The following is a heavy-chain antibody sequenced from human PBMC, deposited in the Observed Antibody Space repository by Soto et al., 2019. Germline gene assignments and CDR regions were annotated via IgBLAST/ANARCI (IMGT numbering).Heavy chain of an antibody. J-gene: IGHJ6*02. D-gene: IGHD5-18*01. V-gene: IGHV5-51*01. CDR1: GYNFATYW. CDR2: IYPGDSDT. CDR3: ARRGYSYGLGV. Sequence: GESLKISCKGSGYNFATYWIAWVRQLPGKGPEWMGIIYPGDSDTSYSPSFQGQVTISVDKSISTAYLQWNSLKASDTAMYYCARRGYSYGLGVWGQGTKVTVSS.